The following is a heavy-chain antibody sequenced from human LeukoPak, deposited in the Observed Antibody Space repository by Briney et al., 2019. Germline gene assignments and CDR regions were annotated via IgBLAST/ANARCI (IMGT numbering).Heavy chain of an antibody. J-gene: IGHJ4*02. CDR2: ISYDGSNK. CDR3: AKDLWVVVPAAIFDY. CDR1: GFTVSSNY. D-gene: IGHD2-2*02. V-gene: IGHV3-30*18. Sequence: GGSLRLSCAASGFTVSSNYMSWVRQAPGKGLEWVAVISYDGSNKYYADSVKGRFTISRDNSKNTLYLQMNSLRAEDTAVYYCAKDLWVVVPAAIFDYWGQGTLVTVSS.